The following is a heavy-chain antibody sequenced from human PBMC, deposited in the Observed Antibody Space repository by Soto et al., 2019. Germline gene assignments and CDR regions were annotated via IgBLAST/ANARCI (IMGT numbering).Heavy chain of an antibody. V-gene: IGHV1-8*01. J-gene: IGHJ6*01. CDR1: GYTFTSYD. CDR3: ARGSNSYYYYGMDV. Sequence: ASVKVSCKASGYTFTSYDINWVRQATGQGLEWMGWMNPNSGNTGYAQKFQGRVTMTRNTSISTAYMELSSLRSEDTAVYYCARGSNSYYYYGMDVWGQGPTVTVSS. CDR2: MNPNSGNT. D-gene: IGHD4-4*01.